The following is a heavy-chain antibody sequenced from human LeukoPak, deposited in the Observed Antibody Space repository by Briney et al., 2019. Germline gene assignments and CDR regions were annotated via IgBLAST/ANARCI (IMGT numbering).Heavy chain of an antibody. Sequence: SETLSLTCTVSGGSISSGDYYWSWIRQPPGKGLEWIGYIYYSGSTYYNPSLKSRVTISVDTSKNQFSLKLSSVTAADTAVYYCARDDPARGGYYDSSGTDDAFDIWGQGTMVTVSS. CDR3: ARDDPARGGYYDSSGTDDAFDI. D-gene: IGHD3-22*01. CDR1: GGSISSGDYY. J-gene: IGHJ3*02. V-gene: IGHV4-30-4*01. CDR2: IYYSGST.